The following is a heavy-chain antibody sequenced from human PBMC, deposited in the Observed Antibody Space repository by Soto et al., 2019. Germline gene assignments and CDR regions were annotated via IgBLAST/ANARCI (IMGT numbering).Heavy chain of an antibody. V-gene: IGHV3-15*01. D-gene: IGHD1-7*01. J-gene: IGHJ4*02. Sequence: GGSLGLCCAASGVTCGGAWMTWLRQTPGRGLEWVGRIKNKRSDEATDYAAAVKGRFIISRDDSKNTLYLQMHSLTTEDKAVYYCSTDGLNYGSFDDWGQGT. CDR1: GVTCGGAW. CDR3: STDGLNYGSFDD. CDR2: IKNKRSDEAT.